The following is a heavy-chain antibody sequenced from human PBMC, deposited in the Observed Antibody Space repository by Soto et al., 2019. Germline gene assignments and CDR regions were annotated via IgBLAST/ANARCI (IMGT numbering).Heavy chain of an antibody. CDR1: GGTFSSYT. D-gene: IGHD3-9*01. J-gene: IGHJ6*03. CDR3: ARGAQKPRYYDILTPRYYYYYYMDV. CDR2: IIPILGIA. V-gene: IGHV1-69*02. Sequence: GASVKVCCKASGGTFSSYTISWVRQAPGQGLEWMGRIIPILGIANYAQKFQGRVTITADKSTSTAYMELSSLRSEDTAVYYCARGAQKPRYYDILTPRYYYYYYMDVWGKGTTVTVSS.